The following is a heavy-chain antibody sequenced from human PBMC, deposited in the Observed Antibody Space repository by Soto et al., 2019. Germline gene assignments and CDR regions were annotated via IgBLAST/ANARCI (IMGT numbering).Heavy chain of an antibody. CDR2: IYYTGST. Sequence: QVQLQESGPGLVKPSETLSLTCTVSGGSITNYYWTWMRQPPGKGLEWIGYIYYTGSTKYDPSLKSRVTIALDTSNNQFSLNLNSVTAADTAVYYCARITASPNSGYFDYWGQGTLVTVSS. J-gene: IGHJ4*02. D-gene: IGHD7-27*01. V-gene: IGHV4-59*01. CDR3: ARITASPNSGYFDY. CDR1: GGSITNYY.